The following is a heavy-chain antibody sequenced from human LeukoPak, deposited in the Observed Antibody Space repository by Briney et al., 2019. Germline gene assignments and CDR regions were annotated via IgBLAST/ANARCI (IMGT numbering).Heavy chain of an antibody. CDR3: ARTDPYYYYYMDV. CDR1: GFTFSSYW. V-gene: IGHV3-7*01. CDR2: IKQDGSEK. J-gene: IGHJ6*03. Sequence: GGSLRLSCAASGFTFSSYWMSWVRQAPGKGLEWVANIKQDGSEKYYVDSVKGRFTISRDNAKNSLYLQMNSLRAEDTAVYYCARTDPYYYYYMDVWGKGTTVTVSS.